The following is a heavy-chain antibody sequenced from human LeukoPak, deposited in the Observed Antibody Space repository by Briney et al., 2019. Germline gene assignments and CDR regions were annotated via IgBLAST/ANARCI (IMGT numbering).Heavy chain of an antibody. Sequence: GESLKISCKTSGFTFTTHWIAWVRQKPGEGLELMGIIYPGDSDTNYSPAFQGQVTISADKSTNTAYLLWSSLKASDTAMYYCARYYFWTGSYFYVYWGQGTLVTVSS. CDR1: GFTFTTHW. CDR2: IYPGDSDT. D-gene: IGHD3/OR15-3a*01. V-gene: IGHV5-51*01. J-gene: IGHJ4*02. CDR3: ARYYFWTGSYFYVY.